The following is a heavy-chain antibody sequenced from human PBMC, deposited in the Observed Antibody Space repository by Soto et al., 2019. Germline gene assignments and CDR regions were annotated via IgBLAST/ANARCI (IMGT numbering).Heavy chain of an antibody. Sequence: QVQLVQSGAEMKKPGASVKVSCKASVYTFTSYGISWVRQAPGQGLEWMGRISAYNGNTNYAQMLQVRVTMTTDTSTSTAYMELSSLTADVTAVYYGARDLAAGLVDCWGQGTLVSVSS. V-gene: IGHV1-18*01. CDR1: VYTFTSYG. CDR3: ARDLAAGLVDC. J-gene: IGHJ4*02. CDR2: ISAYNGNT. D-gene: IGHD6-19*01.